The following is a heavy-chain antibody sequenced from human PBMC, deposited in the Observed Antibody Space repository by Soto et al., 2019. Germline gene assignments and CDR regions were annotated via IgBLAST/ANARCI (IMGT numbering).Heavy chain of an antibody. Sequence: SGGSLRLSCAASGFTFTSYSMNWVRQAPGQGLEWVSYITSKSTTIKYADSVKGRFTVSRDNAKNSLYLQLNSLRDEDTAVYYCAREMGACSDSSCYPGPYDSWGQGTLVTVPQ. J-gene: IGHJ5*02. CDR2: ITSKSTTI. V-gene: IGHV3-48*02. CDR3: AREMGACSDSSCYPGPYDS. D-gene: IGHD3-16*01. CDR1: GFTFTSYS.